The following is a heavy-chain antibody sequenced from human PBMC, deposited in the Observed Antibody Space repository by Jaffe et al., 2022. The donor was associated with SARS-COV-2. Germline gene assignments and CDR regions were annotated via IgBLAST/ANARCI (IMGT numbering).Heavy chain of an antibody. V-gene: IGHV3-21*01. Sequence: EVQLVESGGGLVKPGGSLRLSCAASGFTFSSYSMNWVRQAPGKGLEWVSSISSSSSYIYYADSVKGRFTISRDNAKNSLYLQMNSLRAEDTAVYYCARDRKDPVWGSYRQYYYYGMDVWGQGTTVTVSS. CDR2: ISSSSSYI. J-gene: IGHJ6*02. D-gene: IGHD3-16*02. CDR3: ARDRKDPVWGSYRQYYYYGMDV. CDR1: GFTFSSYS.